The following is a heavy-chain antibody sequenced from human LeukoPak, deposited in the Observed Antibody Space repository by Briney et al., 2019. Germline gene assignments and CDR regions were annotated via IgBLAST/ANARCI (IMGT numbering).Heavy chain of an antibody. J-gene: IGHJ4*02. CDR2: ISAYNGNT. V-gene: IGHV1-18*01. CDR1: GYTFTSYG. D-gene: IGHD6-19*01. Sequence: ASVKVSCKASGYTFTSYGISSVRQAPGQGLEWMGWISAYNGNTNYAQKLHGRVTMTTDTSTSTAYMELRSLRSDDTAVYYCARNPGIAVAGTWFDYGGQGPLVTVSS. CDR3: ARNPGIAVAGTWFDY.